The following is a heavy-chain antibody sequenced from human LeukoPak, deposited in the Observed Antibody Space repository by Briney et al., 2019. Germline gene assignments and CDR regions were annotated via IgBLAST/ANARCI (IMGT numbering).Heavy chain of an antibody. V-gene: IGHV4-34*01. CDR3: ARVPLQQPDY. D-gene: IGHD6-13*01. J-gene: IGHJ4*02. Sequence: PSETLSLTCAVYGGSFSGFYWSWIRQPPGKGLEWIGEINHSGSTNYNPSLKSRVTISVDTSKNQFSLKLSSVTVADTAVYYCARVPLQQPDYWGQGTLVTVSS. CDR2: INHSGST. CDR1: GGSFSGFY.